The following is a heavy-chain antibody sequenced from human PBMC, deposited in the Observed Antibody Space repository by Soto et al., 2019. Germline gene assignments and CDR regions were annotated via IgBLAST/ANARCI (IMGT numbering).Heavy chain of an antibody. D-gene: IGHD3-22*01. CDR1: GLTFSSYA. V-gene: IGHV3-23*01. Sequence: PGGSLRHSCAASGLTFSSYAMSWVRQATGKGLEWVSAISGSGVSTYYADSVKGRFTISRDNSKNTLYLQMNSLRAEDTAVYYCAKSPGMYYYDSSGYYHYDYWGQGTLVTVSS. J-gene: IGHJ4*02. CDR2: ISGSGVST. CDR3: AKSPGMYYYDSSGYYHYDY.